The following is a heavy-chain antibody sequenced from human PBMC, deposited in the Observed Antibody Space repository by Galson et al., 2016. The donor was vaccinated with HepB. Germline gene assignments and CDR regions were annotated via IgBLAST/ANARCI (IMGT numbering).Heavy chain of an antibody. CDR1: GFTFSTYA. J-gene: IGHJ4*02. Sequence: SLRLSCAASGFTFSTYAMHWVRQAPGKGLEWVAVLSYDGNTEYYADSVKGRFTISRDKSKTTLYLQMNSLRADDTAVYYCARDRTQVLLYGPFDYWGQGTLVTVSS. CDR3: ARDRTQVLLYGPFDY. V-gene: IGHV3-30-3*01. D-gene: IGHD2-2*01. CDR2: LSYDGNTE.